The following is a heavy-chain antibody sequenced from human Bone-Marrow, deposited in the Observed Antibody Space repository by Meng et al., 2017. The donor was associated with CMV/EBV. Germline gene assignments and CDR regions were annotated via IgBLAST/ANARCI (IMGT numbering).Heavy chain of an antibody. Sequence: GESLKISCAASGFTFSSYSMNWVRQAPGKGLEWVSSISSSSSYIYYADSVKGRFTISRDNAKNSLYLQMNSLRAEDTAVYYCARSPIVAKNFDYWGRGTLVTVSS. D-gene: IGHD5-12*01. J-gene: IGHJ4*02. CDR2: ISSSSSYI. V-gene: IGHV3-21*01. CDR1: GFTFSSYS. CDR3: ARSPIVAKNFDY.